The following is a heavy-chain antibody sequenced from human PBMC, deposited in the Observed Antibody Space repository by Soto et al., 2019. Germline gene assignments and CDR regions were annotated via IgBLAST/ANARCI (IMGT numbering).Heavy chain of an antibody. CDR3: VRDLTDSHWYFAL. V-gene: IGHV4-30-4*01. CDR2: MYYSGTT. CDR1: GGSISSGDYC. Sequence: PSETLSLTCTVSGGSISSGDYCWNWIRQTPGKGLEWIGSMYYSGTTYYNPALKSRLNISIDSSKNQFSLKLTSVTAADTAVYYCVRDLTDSHWYFALWGRGTLVTVSS. J-gene: IGHJ2*01.